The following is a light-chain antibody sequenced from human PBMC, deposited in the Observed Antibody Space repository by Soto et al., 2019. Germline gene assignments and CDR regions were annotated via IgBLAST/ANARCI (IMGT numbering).Light chain of an antibody. Sequence: TVMTQSPATLSVSPGERATLSCRASQGLGTNLAWYQQRPGQAPRLLIYAASTRATGVPARFSGSGSETEFTLTITTLQYEDFAVYYCQQYNHWPLSFGVGPKVDIK. CDR2: AAS. CDR3: QQYNHWPLS. V-gene: IGKV3-15*01. CDR1: QGLGTN. J-gene: IGKJ4*01.